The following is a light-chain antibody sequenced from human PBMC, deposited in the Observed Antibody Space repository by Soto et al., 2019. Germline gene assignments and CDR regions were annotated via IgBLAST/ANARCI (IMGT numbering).Light chain of an antibody. V-gene: IGLV2-8*01. Sequence: QSALTQPPSASGSPGQSVTISCTGTSSDVGAYKYVSWYQQYPGKAPKLMIYGVTKPTSGVPDRFSGSNSGNTASLTVSGLQAEYEADYYCTSYVGNDIWVFGGGTKLTVL. CDR1: SSDVGAYKY. CDR3: TSYVGNDIWV. J-gene: IGLJ3*02. CDR2: GVT.